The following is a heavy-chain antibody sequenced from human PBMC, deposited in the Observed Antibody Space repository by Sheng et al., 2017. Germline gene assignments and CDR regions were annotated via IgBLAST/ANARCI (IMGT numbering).Heavy chain of an antibody. CDR2: IRYDGSNK. V-gene: IGHV3-30*02. J-gene: IGHJ3*02. CDR3: AKDMFGWDIVVVVAAGEAFDI. Sequence: QVQLVESGGGVVQPGGSLRLSCAASGFTFSSYGMHWVRQAPGKGLEWVAFIRYDGSNKYYADSVKGRFTISRDNSKNTLYLQMNSLRAEDTAVYYCAKDMFGWDIVVVVAAGEAFDIWGQGTMVTVSS. CDR1: GFTFSSYG. D-gene: IGHD2-15*01.